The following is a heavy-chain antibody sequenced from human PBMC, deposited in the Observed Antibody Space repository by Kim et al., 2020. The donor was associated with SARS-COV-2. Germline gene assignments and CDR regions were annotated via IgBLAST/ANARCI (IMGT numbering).Heavy chain of an antibody. D-gene: IGHD5-12*01. CDR1: GGSISSYY. J-gene: IGHJ4*02. V-gene: IGHV4-59*01. CDR3: ARGNGGYDWEYYFDY. Sequence: SETLSLTCTVSGGSISSYYWSWIRQPPGKGLEWIGYIYYSGSTNYNPSLKSRVTISVDTSKNQFSLKLSSVTAADTAVYYCARGNGGYDWEYYFDYWGQGTLVTVSS. CDR2: IYYSGST.